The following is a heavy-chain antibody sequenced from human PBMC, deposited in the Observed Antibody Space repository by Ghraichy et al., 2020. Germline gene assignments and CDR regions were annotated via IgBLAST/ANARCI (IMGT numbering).Heavy chain of an antibody. J-gene: IGHJ6*03. Sequence: SETLSLTCTVSGGSISGDHWSWIRQPPGRGLEWIGYISYTGRNDYNPSLKSRVTISGANYQLSLRLNSVTAADTAVYYCARARGSVFGVEDYYMDVWGKGTTVTVSS. V-gene: IGHV4-59*01. CDR2: ISYTGRN. D-gene: IGHD3-3*01. CDR1: GGSISGDH. CDR3: ARARGSVFGVEDYYMDV.